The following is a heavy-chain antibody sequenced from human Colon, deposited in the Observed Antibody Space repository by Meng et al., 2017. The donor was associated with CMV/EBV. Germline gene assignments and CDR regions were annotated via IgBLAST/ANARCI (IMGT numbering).Heavy chain of an antibody. CDR2: ISSDGTT. CDR1: GFTFSMYW. J-gene: IGHJ4*02. V-gene: IGHV3-74*01. D-gene: IGHD7-27*01. CDR3: AKDMWGLRDY. Sequence: GGSLRLSCAASGFTFSMYWMHWVRQVPGKGLVWVSRISSDGTTNYADSVKGRFTISRDNAKNTLYLQMNSLRAEDTAIYYCAKDMWGLRDYWGQGTLVTVSS.